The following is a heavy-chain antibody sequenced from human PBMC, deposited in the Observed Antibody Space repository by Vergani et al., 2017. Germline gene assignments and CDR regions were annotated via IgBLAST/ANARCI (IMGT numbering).Heavy chain of an antibody. Sequence: QLHLQESGPGLVKPSETLSLTCTVSGGSITSSSYYWGWIRQPPGKGLEWIGNIYHSGGAYYNPSLKGRVTISVDTSKNQFSLEVTSVTAADTAVYYCGRVADCYGLGSRLLDLWGQGILVTVSS. CDR3: GRVADCYGLGSRLLDL. CDR1: GGSITSSSYY. V-gene: IGHV4-39*01. J-gene: IGHJ5*02. D-gene: IGHD3-10*01. CDR2: IYHSGGA.